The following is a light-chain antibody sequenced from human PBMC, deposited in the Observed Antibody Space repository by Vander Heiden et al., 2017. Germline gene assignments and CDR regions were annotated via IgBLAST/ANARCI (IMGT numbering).Light chain of an antibody. V-gene: IGKV3-20*01. J-gene: IGKJ1*01. CDR2: GAS. Sequence: ELVLTQSPGPLSSSPGERATLSCRASQSVSSSYLAWYQQKPGQAPRLLIYGASSRATGIPDRFSGSGSGTDFTLTISRLEPEDFAVYYCQQYGSSPWTFGQGTKVEIK. CDR1: QSVSSSY. CDR3: QQYGSSPWT.